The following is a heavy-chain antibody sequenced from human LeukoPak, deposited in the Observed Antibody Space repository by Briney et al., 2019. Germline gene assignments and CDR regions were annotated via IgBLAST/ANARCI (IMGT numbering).Heavy chain of an antibody. CDR1: GYTFTGYY. Sequence: GASVKVSCKASGYTFTGYYMHWVRQTPGQGLEWMGWINPNSGGTNYAQKFQGRVTMTRDTSISTAYMELSRLRSDDTAVYYCARDPGLRPKKFDYWGQGTLVTVSS. D-gene: IGHD5-12*01. CDR3: ARDPGLRPKKFDY. V-gene: IGHV1-2*02. J-gene: IGHJ4*02. CDR2: INPNSGGT.